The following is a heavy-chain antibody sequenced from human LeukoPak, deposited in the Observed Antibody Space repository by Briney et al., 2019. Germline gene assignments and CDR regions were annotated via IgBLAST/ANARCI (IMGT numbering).Heavy chain of an antibody. J-gene: IGHJ6*03. CDR3: ARVGVQIVVVPAATTQTTYYYYMDV. CDR2: INHSGST. Sequence: SETLSLTCAIYGGSFSDYYWSWIRQPPGKGLEWIGEINHSGSTNYSPSLKSRVTMSVDTSKNQFSLKLSSVTAADTAMYYCARVGVQIVVVPAATTQTTYYYYMDVWDKGTTVTVSS. V-gene: IGHV4-34*01. CDR1: GGSFSDYY. D-gene: IGHD2-2*01.